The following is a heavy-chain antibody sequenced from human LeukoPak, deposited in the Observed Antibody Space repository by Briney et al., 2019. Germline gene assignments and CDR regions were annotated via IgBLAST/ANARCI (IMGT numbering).Heavy chain of an antibody. Sequence: KPSETLSLTCTVSDDSITSDIYFWGWIRQPPGKGLEWVGRVRFTGTSHYKPSPKSRVSISVDTSKKQFSLKLTSVTAADMAVYYCARQPGFGGWYFDYWGQGSLVTVSS. J-gene: IGHJ4*02. CDR3: ARQPGFGGWYFDY. CDR1: DDSITSDIYF. V-gene: IGHV4-39*01. D-gene: IGHD6-19*01. CDR2: VRFTGTS.